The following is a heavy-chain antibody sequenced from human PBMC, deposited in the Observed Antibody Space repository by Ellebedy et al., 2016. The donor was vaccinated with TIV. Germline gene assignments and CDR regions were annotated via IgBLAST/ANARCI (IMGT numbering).Heavy chain of an antibody. CDR2: INPSGGST. J-gene: IGHJ4*02. V-gene: IGHV1-46*04. CDR3: AREGDIAAAFIDY. Sequence: ASVKVSCKASGYTFTSYYMHWVRQAPGQGLEWMGIINPSGGSTSYAQKLQGRVTMTRDTSTSTAYMELRSLRSDDTAVYYCAREGDIAAAFIDYWGQGTLVTVSS. CDR1: GYTFTSYY. D-gene: IGHD6-13*01.